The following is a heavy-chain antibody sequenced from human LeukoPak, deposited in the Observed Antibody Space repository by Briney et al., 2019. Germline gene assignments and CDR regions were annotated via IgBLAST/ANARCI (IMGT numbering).Heavy chain of an antibody. D-gene: IGHD1-14*01. CDR3: ARWNDGNHHFDC. Sequence: SETLSLTCTVSGDSVSDYYWNWLRQPPGKEPEWIGYIHHSGSTNSNPSLRSRVTMSVDTSMNQFSLHLISVTSADTAVYYCARWNDGNHHFDCWGQGTLVTVSA. V-gene: IGHV4-59*02. CDR2: IHHSGST. CDR1: GDSVSDYY. J-gene: IGHJ4*02.